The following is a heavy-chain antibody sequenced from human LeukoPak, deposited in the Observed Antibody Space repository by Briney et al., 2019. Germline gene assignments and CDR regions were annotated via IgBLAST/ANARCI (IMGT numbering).Heavy chain of an antibody. J-gene: IGHJ4*02. CDR3: ATGITIFGVVILDY. CDR2: INPNSGGT. CDR1: GYTFTGYY. V-gene: IGHV1-2*02. Sequence: GASVKVSYXASGYTFTGYYMHWVRRAPGQGLEWMGWINPNSGGTNYAQKFQGRVTMTRDTSISTAYMELSRLRSDDTAVYYCATGITIFGVVILDYWGQGTLVTVSS. D-gene: IGHD3-3*01.